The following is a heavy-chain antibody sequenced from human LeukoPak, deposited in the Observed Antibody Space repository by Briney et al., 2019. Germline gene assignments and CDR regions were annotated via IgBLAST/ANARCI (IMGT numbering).Heavy chain of an antibody. V-gene: IGHV1-46*01. J-gene: IGHJ4*02. CDR2: INPSGGST. Sequence: GASVKVSCKASGYSFTSYYVHWVRQAPGQGLEWMGIINPSGGSTSYAQKFQGRVTMTRDTSTSTVYMELSSLRSEDTAVYYCARDPYSNGWYDYFDYWGQGTLVTVSS. D-gene: IGHD6-19*01. CDR3: ARDPYSNGWYDYFDY. CDR1: GYSFTSYY.